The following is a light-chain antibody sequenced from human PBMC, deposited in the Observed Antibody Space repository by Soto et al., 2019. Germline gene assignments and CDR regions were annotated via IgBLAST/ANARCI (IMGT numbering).Light chain of an antibody. CDR1: SNDVGGYNY. V-gene: IGLV2-14*01. CDR2: EVS. CDR3: SSHSSSSPYV. Sequence: QSALTQPASVSGSPGQSITISCTGTSNDVGGYNYVSWYQQEPGKAPKLMIYEVSHRPSGVSNRFSGSKSGNTASLTISGLHVEDEADYYCSSHSSSSPYVFGTGTKVTVL. J-gene: IGLJ1*01.